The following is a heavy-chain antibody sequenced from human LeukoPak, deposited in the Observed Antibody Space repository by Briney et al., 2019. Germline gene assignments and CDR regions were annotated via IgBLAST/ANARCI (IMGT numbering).Heavy chain of an antibody. Sequence: GASVKVSCKASGYTFTSSGISWVRQAPGQGREWMGWISAYNGNTNYAQKLQGRVTMTTDTSTSTAYMELRSLRSDDTAVYYCARRAYCGGVCYDHWGKGTLVTVSS. CDR3: ARRAYCGGVCYDH. CDR2: ISAYNGNT. J-gene: IGHJ4*02. CDR1: GYTFTSSG. D-gene: IGHD2-21*02. V-gene: IGHV1-18*01.